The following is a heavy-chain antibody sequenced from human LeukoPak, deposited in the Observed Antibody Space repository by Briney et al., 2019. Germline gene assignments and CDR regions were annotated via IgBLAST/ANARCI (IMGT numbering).Heavy chain of an antibody. D-gene: IGHD2-2*02. Sequence: ASVKVSSKASGYTFTSYYMHWVRQAPGQGLEWMGIINPSGGSTSYAQKFQGRVTMTRDTSTSTVYMELSSLRSEDTAVYYCARAHQLLYGPPFNWGQGTLVTVSS. V-gene: IGHV1-46*01. CDR2: INPSGGST. CDR3: ARAHQLLYGPPFN. J-gene: IGHJ4*02. CDR1: GYTFTSYY.